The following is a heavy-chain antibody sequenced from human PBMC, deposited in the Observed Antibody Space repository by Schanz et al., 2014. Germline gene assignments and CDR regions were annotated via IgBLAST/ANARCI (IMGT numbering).Heavy chain of an antibody. CDR3: ARSFLI. Sequence: LRLSCSASGFTFLSYAMSCVRQAPGQGLEWVAASSGSGGSTYYADAVKVRFTISRDNARDTVYLQMNRLRDDDTAKYYCARSFLIWG. D-gene: IGHD3-16*02. CDR1: GFTFLSYA. CDR2: SSGSGGST. J-gene: IGHJ3*02. V-gene: IGHV3-23*01.